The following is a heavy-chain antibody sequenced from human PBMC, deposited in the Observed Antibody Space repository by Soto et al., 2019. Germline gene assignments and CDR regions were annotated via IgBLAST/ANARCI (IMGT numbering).Heavy chain of an antibody. CDR1: GCSTTTFW. V-gene: IGHV4-59*01. CDR2: IYYSGST. D-gene: IGHD7-27*01. J-gene: IGHJ1*01. CDR3: ARGWGGYFQH. Sequence: SETLSLTWSVSGCSTTTFWWMWSRQPPGKGLEWIGYIYYSGSTNYNPSLKSRVTISVDTSKNQFSLKLSSVTAADTAVYYCARGWGGYFQHWGQGTLVTVSS.